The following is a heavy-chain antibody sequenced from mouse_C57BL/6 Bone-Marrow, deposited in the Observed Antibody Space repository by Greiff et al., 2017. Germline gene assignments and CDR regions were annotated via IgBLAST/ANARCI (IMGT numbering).Heavy chain of an antibody. CDR2: IDPANGNT. V-gene: IGHV14-3*01. D-gene: IGHD2-4*01. CDR3: ARRGLRYWYFDV. CDR1: GFNFKNTY. Sequence: VQLQQSVAELVRPGASVKLSCTASGFNFKNTYMHWVKQRPEQGLEWIGRIDPANGNTKYAPKFQGKATITADTSSNTAYLQLSSLTSEDTAIYYCARRGLRYWYFDVWGTGTTVTVSS. J-gene: IGHJ1*03.